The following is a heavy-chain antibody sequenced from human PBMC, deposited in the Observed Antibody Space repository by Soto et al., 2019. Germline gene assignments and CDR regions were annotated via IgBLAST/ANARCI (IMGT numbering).Heavy chain of an antibody. CDR2: IWYDGSNK. J-gene: IGHJ4*02. CDR3: VREPAQGDYLDF. CDR1: GFTFSSYG. Sequence: GGSLRLSCAASGFTFSSYGMHWVRQAPGKGLEWAAVIWYDGSNKYYADSVKGRFTISRDNSKNTLYLQMNSLRAEDTAVYYCVREPAQGDYLDFWGQGTLVTVSS. V-gene: IGHV3-33*01.